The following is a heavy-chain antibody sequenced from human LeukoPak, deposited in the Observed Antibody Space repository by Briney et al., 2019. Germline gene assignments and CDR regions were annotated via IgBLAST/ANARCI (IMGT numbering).Heavy chain of an antibody. CDR1: GGSISGSY. V-gene: IGHV4-59*13. Sequence: SETLSLTCTVSGGSISGSYWSWIRQPPGKGLEWIAYMYNSGSTNYNPSLKSRVTISIDTSKNQFSLKLSSVTAADTAVYYCAREVVAATPSSYMDVWGKGTTVTVSS. J-gene: IGHJ6*03. CDR3: AREVVAATPSSYMDV. D-gene: IGHD2-15*01. CDR2: MYNSGST.